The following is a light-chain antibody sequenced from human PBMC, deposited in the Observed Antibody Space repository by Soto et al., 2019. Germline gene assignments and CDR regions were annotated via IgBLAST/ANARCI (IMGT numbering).Light chain of an antibody. Sequence: QSVLTQPASVSGSPAQAITISCTGTHSDIGNYNYVSWYQHLPGKAPKLMIYDVGSRPSGVSSRFSGSKSGNTASLAISGLQAEDEADCYCNSYREDHPRFYVFGTGTKVTVL. V-gene: IGLV2-14*03. CDR1: HSDIGNYNY. CDR3: NSYREDHPRFYV. J-gene: IGLJ1*01. CDR2: DVG.